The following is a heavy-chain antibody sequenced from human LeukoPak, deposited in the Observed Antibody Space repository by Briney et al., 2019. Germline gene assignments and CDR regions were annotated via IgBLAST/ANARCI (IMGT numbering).Heavy chain of an antibody. V-gene: IGHV3-23*01. CDR1: GFTFSSYA. CDR3: AKDRGGSSSRTPFDY. Sequence: PGGSLRLSRAASGFTFSSYAMSWVRQAPGKGLEWVSAMSGSGGSTYYADSVKGRFTISRDNSKNTLYLQMNSLRAEDTAVYYCAKDRGGSSSRTPFDYWGQGTLVTVSS. D-gene: IGHD6-6*01. J-gene: IGHJ4*02. CDR2: MSGSGGST.